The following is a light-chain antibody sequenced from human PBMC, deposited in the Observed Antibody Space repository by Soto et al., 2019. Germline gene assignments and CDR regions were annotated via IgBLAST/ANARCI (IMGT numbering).Light chain of an antibody. CDR3: QVWDSGSDHVV. V-gene: IGLV3-21*04. Sequence: SYELTQPPSVSVAPGKTARITCGGNNIGSKSVHWYQQKPGQAPVLVIYYDSDRPSGIPEQFSGSNSGNTATLTISRVEAGDEADYHCQVWDSGSDHVVFGGGTKLTVL. CDR1: NIGSKS. CDR2: YDS. J-gene: IGLJ2*01.